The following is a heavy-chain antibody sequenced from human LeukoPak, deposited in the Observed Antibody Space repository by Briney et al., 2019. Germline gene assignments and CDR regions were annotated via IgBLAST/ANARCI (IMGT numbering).Heavy chain of an antibody. CDR2: IIVGSGAT. CDR3: AADLSNPRMGASYLDS. V-gene: IGHV1-58*01. D-gene: IGHD3-16*01. Sequence: ASVTVSCKASGFTSTNFAVQWVRQARGQRLEWIGWIIVGSGATKCAQDFQERVTITRDLSTSTLYMELRSLTSEDTAVYYCAADLSNPRMGASYLDSWGQGTLVTVSS. CDR1: GFTSTNFA. J-gene: IGHJ4*02.